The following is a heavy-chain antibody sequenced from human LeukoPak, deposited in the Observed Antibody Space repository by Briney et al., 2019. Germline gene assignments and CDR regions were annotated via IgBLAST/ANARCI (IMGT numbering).Heavy chain of an antibody. Sequence: ASVKVSCKASGYTFTGYYMHWVRQAPGQGLEWMGWINPNSGGTNYAQKFQGRVTMTGDTSISTAYMELSRLRSDDTAVYYCARDLLAPYLPDPWGQGTLVTVSS. CDR2: INPNSGGT. CDR3: ARDLLAPYLPDP. V-gene: IGHV1-2*02. CDR1: GYTFTGYY. D-gene: IGHD3-3*01. J-gene: IGHJ5*02.